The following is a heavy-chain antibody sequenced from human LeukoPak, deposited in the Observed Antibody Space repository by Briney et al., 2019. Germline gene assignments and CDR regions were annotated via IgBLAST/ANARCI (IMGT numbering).Heavy chain of an antibody. J-gene: IGHJ3*02. D-gene: IGHD1-26*01. Sequence: PSETLSLTCTVSGGSISSGGYSWSWIRQPPGKGLEWIGYIYHSGSTYYNPSLKSRVTISVDRSKNQFSLKLSSVTAADTAMYYCARSYSGSYYDAFDIWGQGTMVTVSS. V-gene: IGHV4-30-2*01. CDR2: IYHSGST. CDR1: GGSISSGGYS. CDR3: ARSYSGSYYDAFDI.